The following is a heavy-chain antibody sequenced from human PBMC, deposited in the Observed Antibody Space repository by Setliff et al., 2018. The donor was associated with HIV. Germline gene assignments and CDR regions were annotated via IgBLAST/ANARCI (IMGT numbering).Heavy chain of an antibody. CDR1: GFTFSNAW. Sequence: PGGSLRLSCAASGFTFSNAWMSWVRQAQGKGLEWVSTISTSGADTYDTHSMKGRFTISRDNSKNTLYLQMNSLTAEDTAVYYCARENYYVKEYWGQGTLVTVSS. J-gene: IGHJ4*02. V-gene: IGHV3-23*01. CDR2: ISTSGADT. D-gene: IGHD3-10*02. CDR3: ARENYYVKEY.